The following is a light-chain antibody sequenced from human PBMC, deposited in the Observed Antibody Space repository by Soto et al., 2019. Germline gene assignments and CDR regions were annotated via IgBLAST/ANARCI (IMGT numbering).Light chain of an antibody. CDR3: CSYAGSYPWV. V-gene: IGLV2-11*01. CDR1: SSEVGGYNY. Sequence: QSALTQPRSVSGSPGQSVTISCTGTSSEVGGYNYVSWYQQHPGKAPKLMIYDVSKRPSGVPDRFSGSKSGNTASLTISGLQAEDEADYYCCSYAGSYPWVFGGGTKLTVL. CDR2: DVS. J-gene: IGLJ3*02.